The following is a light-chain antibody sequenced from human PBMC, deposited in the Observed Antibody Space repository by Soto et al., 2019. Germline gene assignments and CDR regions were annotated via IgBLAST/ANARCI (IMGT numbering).Light chain of an antibody. CDR1: QDLTNY. CDR2: DTV. Sequence: IQMTQSPPSLAASVGDRVTITCQASQDLTNYLNWYQQKPGQAPKLLIDDTVTLEEGVPSRFSGGGSRTDFTFTINGLQPEDAAIYSCQQYVNLPYTFGQGTKLEIK. J-gene: IGKJ2*01. CDR3: QQYVNLPYT. V-gene: IGKV1-33*01.